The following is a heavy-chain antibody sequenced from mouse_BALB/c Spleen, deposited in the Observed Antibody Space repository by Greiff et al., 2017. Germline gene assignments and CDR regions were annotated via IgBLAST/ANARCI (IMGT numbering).Heavy chain of an antibody. CDR1: GFTFSSYG. CDR3: ARRFYGYDGDYAMDY. J-gene: IGHJ4*01. CDR2: ISSGGSYT. V-gene: IGHV5-6*02. D-gene: IGHD2-2*01. Sequence: EVKLVESGGDLVKPGGSLKLSCAASGFTFSSYGMSWVRQTPDKRLEWVATISSGGSYTYYPDSVKGRFTISRDNAKNTLYLQMSSLKSEDTAMYYCARRFYGYDGDYAMDYWGQGTSVTVSS.